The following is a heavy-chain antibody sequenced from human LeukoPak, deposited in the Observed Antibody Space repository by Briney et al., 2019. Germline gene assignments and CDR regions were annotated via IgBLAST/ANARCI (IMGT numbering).Heavy chain of an antibody. D-gene: IGHD4-23*01. CDR1: GFTFNNFG. J-gene: IGHJ4*02. Sequence: GGSLRLSCAASGFTFNNFGMHWVRQAPGKGLEWVSFIGYEGVHKYYADSVKGRFTISKDNSKATLYLQMNSLRPEDAAVYYCAKDLHGGYSSDYWGQGTLVTVFS. CDR3: AKDLHGGYSSDY. CDR2: IGYEGVHK. V-gene: IGHV3-30*02.